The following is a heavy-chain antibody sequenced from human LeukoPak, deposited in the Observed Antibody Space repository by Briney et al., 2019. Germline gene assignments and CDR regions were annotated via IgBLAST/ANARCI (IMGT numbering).Heavy chain of an antibody. V-gene: IGHV1-2*02. Sequence: ASVKVSCKASGYTFTGYYMHWVRQAPGQGLEWMGWINPGSGATNCAQRFHGRVTMTRDTSISTVYMELSSLRSEDTAVYYCARVNGAARRGYYYYYMDVWGKGTTVTVSS. CDR3: ARVNGAARRGYYYYYMDV. CDR2: INPGSGAT. D-gene: IGHD6-6*01. J-gene: IGHJ6*03. CDR1: GYTFTGYY.